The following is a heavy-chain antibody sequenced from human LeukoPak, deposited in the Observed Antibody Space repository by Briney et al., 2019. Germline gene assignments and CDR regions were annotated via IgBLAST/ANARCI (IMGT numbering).Heavy chain of an antibody. Sequence: GGSLRLSCAASGFTFSSYSMNWVRQAPGKGLEWVSYISSSSSTIYYADPVKGRFTISRDNAESSVYLQMNSLRVDDTGLYYCTRDIDDVLTGDDAFDVWGQGTVVTVSS. CDR1: GFTFSSYS. CDR2: ISSSSSTI. CDR3: TRDIDDVLTGDDAFDV. D-gene: IGHD3-9*01. J-gene: IGHJ3*01. V-gene: IGHV3-48*04.